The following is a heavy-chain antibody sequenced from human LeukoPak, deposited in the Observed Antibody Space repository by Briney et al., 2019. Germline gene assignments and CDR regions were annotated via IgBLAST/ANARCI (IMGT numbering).Heavy chain of an antibody. V-gene: IGHV1-2*02. CDR2: MHPGNGNT. D-gene: IGHD2-21*02. CDR3: AREGSYCVGGDCYSFDF. Sequence: ASVTVSFKASVYRFISNYIQWVRQAPGLGGEWVGWMHPGNGNTRYAEKFQGRVTMTRDTSINTAYMHLSSLRSDDTAVYYCAREGSYCVGGDCYSFDFWGQGTLITVSS. J-gene: IGHJ4*02. CDR1: VYRFISNY.